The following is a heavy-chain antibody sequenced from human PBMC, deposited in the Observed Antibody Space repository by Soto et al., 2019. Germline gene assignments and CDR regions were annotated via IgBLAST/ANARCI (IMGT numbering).Heavy chain of an antibody. Sequence: EVQVLESGGGLVQPGGSLRLSCAGSGFTFINYAMNWVRQAPGKGLEWVSSISGGGDAAFFPDSVRGRFTISRDNSKNTVTLQMNSLGVDDTAVYYCARRVLGSTTRPNYWYGDLWGRGTLVTVSS. D-gene: IGHD3-10*01. CDR3: ARRVLGSTTRPNYWYGDL. J-gene: IGHJ2*01. V-gene: IGHV3-23*01. CDR2: ISGGGDAA. CDR1: GFTFINYA.